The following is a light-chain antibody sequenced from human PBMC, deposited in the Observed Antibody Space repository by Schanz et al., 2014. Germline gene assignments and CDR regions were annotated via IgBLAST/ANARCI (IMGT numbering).Light chain of an antibody. Sequence: EIVMTQSPATLSVSPGERATLSCRASQSVSSKLAWYQQKHGQAPRLLIYGASTRATGIPARFSGSGSGTEFTLTISSLQSEDFAVYFCQHYGGSFTFGPGTRVDIK. J-gene: IGKJ3*01. CDR2: GAS. CDR3: QHYGGSFT. V-gene: IGKV3-15*01. CDR1: QSVSSK.